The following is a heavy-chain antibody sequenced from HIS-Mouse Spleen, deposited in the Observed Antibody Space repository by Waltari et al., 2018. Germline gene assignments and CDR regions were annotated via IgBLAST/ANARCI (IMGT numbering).Heavy chain of an antibody. V-gene: IGHV3-30*18. CDR2: ISYDGSNK. CDR3: AKDKHHAFDY. CDR1: GCTFSSNG. Sequence: QVQLVESGGGVVQPGRSLRLYCSASGCTFSSNGKHWVRQAPGKGLEWVAVISYDGSNKYYADSVKGRFTISRDNSKNTLYLQMNSLRAEDTAVYYCAKDKHHAFDYWGQGTLVTVSS. J-gene: IGHJ4*02.